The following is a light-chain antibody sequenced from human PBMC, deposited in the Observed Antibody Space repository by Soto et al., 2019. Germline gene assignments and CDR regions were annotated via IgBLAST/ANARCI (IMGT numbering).Light chain of an antibody. J-gene: IGKJ1*01. CDR3: QQYNYWPPT. CDR2: GAS. Sequence: EIVLTQSPGTLSLSPGERATLSCRASQSVSSSYLAWYQQKPGQVPRLLIYGASSRETGIPDRFSGSGSGTEFTLTIGSLQSEDFAVYYCQQYNYWPPTFGQGTKVDIK. CDR1: QSVSSSY. V-gene: IGKV3-20*01.